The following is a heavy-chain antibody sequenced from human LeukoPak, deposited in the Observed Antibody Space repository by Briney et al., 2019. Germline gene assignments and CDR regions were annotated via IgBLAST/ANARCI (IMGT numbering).Heavy chain of an antibody. D-gene: IGHD3-3*01. Sequence: WETLSLTCTVSGGSISSSSYYWGWIRQPPGKGLEWIGSIYYSGSTYYNPSLKSRVTISVDTSKNQFSLKLSSVTAADTAVYYCARRPLWSGYHDYWGQGTLVTVSS. CDR2: IYYSGST. CDR1: GGSISSSSYY. V-gene: IGHV4-39*01. CDR3: ARRPLWSGYHDY. J-gene: IGHJ4*02.